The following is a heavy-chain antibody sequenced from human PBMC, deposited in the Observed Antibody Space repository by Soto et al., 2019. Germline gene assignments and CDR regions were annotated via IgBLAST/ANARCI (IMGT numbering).Heavy chain of an antibody. D-gene: IGHD5-12*01. CDR2: IYHSGST. J-gene: IGHJ4*02. CDR3: AAGGGLPRYY. CDR1: GGSISSGGYH. Sequence: SETLSLTCTVSGGSISSGGYHWSWIRQHPGKGLEWIGYIYHSGSTYYNPSLKSRVTISVDRSKNQFSPKLSSVTAADTAVYYCAAGGGLPRYYWGQGTLVTVSS. V-gene: IGHV4-30-2*01.